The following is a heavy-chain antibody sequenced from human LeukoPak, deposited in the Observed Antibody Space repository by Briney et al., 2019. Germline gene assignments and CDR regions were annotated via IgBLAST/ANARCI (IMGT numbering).Heavy chain of an antibody. CDR3: AKYRAPSGTLDY. V-gene: IGHV3-23*01. CDR1: GFAFSSYA. J-gene: IGHJ4*02. D-gene: IGHD3-16*02. CDR2: ISSTGGST. Sequence: PGGSLRLSCAASGFAFSSYAMSWVRQAPGKGLEWVSTISSTGGSTFFADSVKGRFTISRDNSKNTLYLQMNSLRAEDTALYYCAKYRAPSGTLDYWGQGTLVTVSS.